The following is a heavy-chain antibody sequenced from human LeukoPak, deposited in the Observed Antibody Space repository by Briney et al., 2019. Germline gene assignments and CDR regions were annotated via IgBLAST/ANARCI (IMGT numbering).Heavy chain of an antibody. J-gene: IGHJ5*02. D-gene: IGHD3-16*01. CDR3: AREGGDDRPTQNWLDP. Sequence: SETLSLTCTVSGGSISSYYWSWIRQPPGKGLEWIGYIYTSGSTNYNPSLKSRVTISVDTSKNQFSLKLSSVTAADTAVYYCAREGGDDRPTQNWLDPWGQGTLVTVSS. CDR2: IYTSGST. V-gene: IGHV4-4*09. CDR1: GGSISSYY.